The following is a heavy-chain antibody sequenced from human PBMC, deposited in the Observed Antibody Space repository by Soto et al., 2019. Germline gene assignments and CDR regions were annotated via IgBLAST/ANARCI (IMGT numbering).Heavy chain of an antibody. CDR3: CRDLTSYANCGDP. CDR2: IYYTGKT. V-gene: IGHV4-30-4*01. D-gene: IGHD2-2*01. Sequence: SETLSLTCSVFGDYIHVGGCYWTWIRQRPGKGLEWMGYIYYTGKTYYNPSLESRLTMSVDRSKNQFSLRLTSVTAADTAVYFCCRDLTSYANCGDPRGQGTQVTVSA. J-gene: IGHJ5*02. CDR1: GDYIHVGGCY.